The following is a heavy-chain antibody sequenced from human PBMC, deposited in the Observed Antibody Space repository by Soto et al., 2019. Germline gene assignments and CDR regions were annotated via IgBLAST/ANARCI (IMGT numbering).Heavy chain of an antibody. D-gene: IGHD6-6*01. CDR3: ARLESSSVDFDY. CDR2: INPNSGGT. V-gene: IGHV1-2*02. CDR1: GYTFTGYY. Sequence: ASVKVSCKASGYTFTGYYMHWVRQAPGQGLEWMGWINPNSGGTNYAQKFQGRATMTRDTSISTAYMELSRLRSDDTAVYYCARLESSSVDFDYWSQGTLVTVSS. J-gene: IGHJ4*02.